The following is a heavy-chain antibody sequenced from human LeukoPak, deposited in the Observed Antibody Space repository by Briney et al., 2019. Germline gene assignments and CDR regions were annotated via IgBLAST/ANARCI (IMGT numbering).Heavy chain of an antibody. Sequence: SETLSLTCTVSGGSSSNINYYWAWIRQPPGKGLEWVGYIYYSGSTNYNPSLKSRVTISVDTSKNQFSLKLSSVTAADTAVYYCARGGTATIIDWGQGTLVTVSS. V-gene: IGHV4-61*05. CDR1: GGSSSNINYY. CDR3: ARGGTATIID. J-gene: IGHJ4*02. CDR2: IYYSGST. D-gene: IGHD5-24*01.